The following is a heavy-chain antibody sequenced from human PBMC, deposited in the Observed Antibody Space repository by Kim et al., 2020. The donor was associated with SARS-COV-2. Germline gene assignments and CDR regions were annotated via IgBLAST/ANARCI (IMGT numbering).Heavy chain of an antibody. CDR2: ISSSSSTI. CDR1: GFTFSSYS. CDR3: ARSNYYGSGSYLGWFDP. Sequence: GGSLRLSCAASGFTFSSYSMNWVRQAPGKGLEWVSYISSSSSTIYYADSVKGRFTISRDNAKNSLYLQMNSLRDEDTAVYYCARSNYYGSGSYLGWFDPWGQGTLVTVSS. D-gene: IGHD3-10*01. V-gene: IGHV3-48*02. J-gene: IGHJ5*02.